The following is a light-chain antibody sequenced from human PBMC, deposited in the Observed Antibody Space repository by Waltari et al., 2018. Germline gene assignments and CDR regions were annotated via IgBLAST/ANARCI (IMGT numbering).Light chain of an antibody. V-gene: IGKV2-30*01. CDR3: MLGARPWT. J-gene: IGKJ1*01. CDR2: QVS. Sequence: VVMTQSPDSLPVTLGQPAFISCRSNESLVITDGRTYLNWIHQRPGQSPRRLIYQVSDRDSGGPDRFSGSGSGTDFTLKISRVEAEDVGVYYCMLGARPWTFGPGTKVEI. CDR1: ESLVITDGRTY.